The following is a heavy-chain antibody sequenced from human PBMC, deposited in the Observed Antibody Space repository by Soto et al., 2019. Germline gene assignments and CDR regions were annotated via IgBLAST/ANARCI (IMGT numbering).Heavy chain of an antibody. CDR3: ARVPDR. CDR2: IYYSGST. D-gene: IGHD2-2*01. J-gene: IGHJ5*02. Sequence: TSETLSLTCSVSGSFVSSSSYYWGWIRQPPGKGLEWIGSIYYSGSTYYNPSLKSRVTISVDRSKNQFSLKLSSVTAADTAVYYCARVPDRWGQGTLVTVSS. CDR1: GSFVSSSSYY. V-gene: IGHV4-39*07.